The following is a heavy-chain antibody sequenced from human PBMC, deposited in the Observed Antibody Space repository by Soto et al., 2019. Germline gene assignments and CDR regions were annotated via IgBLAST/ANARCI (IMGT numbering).Heavy chain of an antibody. CDR2: INSDGSRT. D-gene: IGHD3-9*01. CDR3: ARDLGKYDRYYFDY. J-gene: IGHJ4*02. V-gene: IGHV3-74*01. Sequence: GGSLRLSCAASGFTLSSYWMHWVRQAPGKGLMWVSRINSDGSRTNYADSVKGRFTISRDNAKNTLYLQMNSLRAEDTAVYYCARDLGKYDRYYFDYWGQGTLVTVSS. CDR1: GFTLSSYW.